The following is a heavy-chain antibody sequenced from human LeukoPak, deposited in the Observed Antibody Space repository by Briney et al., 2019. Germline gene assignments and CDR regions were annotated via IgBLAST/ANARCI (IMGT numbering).Heavy chain of an antibody. CDR1: GGSISSSSYY. D-gene: IGHD3-16*02. CDR3: ARDRHYDYVWGSYRRGGVYFDY. J-gene: IGHJ4*02. V-gene: IGHV4-39*07. CDR2: IYYSGST. Sequence: SETLSLTCTVSGGSISSSSYYWGWIRQPPGKGLEWIGSIYYSGSTYYNPSLKSRVTISVGTSKNQFSLKLSSVTAADTAVYYCARDRHYDYVWGSYRRGGVYFDYWGQGTLVTVSS.